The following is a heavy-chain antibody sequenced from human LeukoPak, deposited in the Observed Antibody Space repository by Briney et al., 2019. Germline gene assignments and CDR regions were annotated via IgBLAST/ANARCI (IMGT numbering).Heavy chain of an antibody. CDR3: ARSWSSGWYWFDP. D-gene: IGHD6-19*01. V-gene: IGHV4-59*13. CDR1: GGSISIYY. CDR2: IYHSGST. Sequence: SETLSLTCSVSGGSISIYYWSWVRQPPGKELNGIGYIYHSGSTNYNPSLKSRVTMSQDLSKNQLSLRLTSVTAADTAVYYCARSWSSGWYWFDPWGQGTLVTVSS. J-gene: IGHJ5*02.